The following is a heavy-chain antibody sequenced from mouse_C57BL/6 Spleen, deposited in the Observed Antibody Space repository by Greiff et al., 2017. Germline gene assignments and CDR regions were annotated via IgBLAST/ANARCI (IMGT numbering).Heavy chain of an antibody. V-gene: IGHV1-72*01. D-gene: IGHD1-1*01. CDR2: IDPTSGGT. Sequence: QVQLQQPGAELVKPGASVKLSCKASGYTFTSYWMHWVKQRPGRGLEWIGRIDPTSGGTKYNEKFQSKATLTVDKPSSTAYMQLSSLTSEDSAVYYCARGSGETTGRYFDVWGTGTTVTVSS. J-gene: IGHJ1*03. CDR3: ARGSGETTGRYFDV. CDR1: GYTFTSYW.